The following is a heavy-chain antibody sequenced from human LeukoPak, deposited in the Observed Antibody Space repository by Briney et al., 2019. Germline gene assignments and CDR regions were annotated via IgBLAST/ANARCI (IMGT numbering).Heavy chain of an antibody. Sequence: ASVKVSCKASGYTFTGYYLHWVRQAPGQGLEWIGRINPNSGGTNYAQKFHGRVTATRDTSINTAYMELSRLTSDDTAFYYCAREVGVVAHQGGWFEPWGQGTLVPVSS. CDR3: AREVGVVAHQGGWFEP. CDR2: INPNSGGT. CDR1: GYTFTGYY. V-gene: IGHV1-2*02. J-gene: IGHJ5*02. D-gene: IGHD2-2*01.